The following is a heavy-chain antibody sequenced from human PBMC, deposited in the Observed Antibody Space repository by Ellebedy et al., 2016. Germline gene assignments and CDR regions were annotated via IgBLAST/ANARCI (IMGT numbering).Heavy chain of an antibody. Sequence: ASVKVSCKASGYTFTGYYMHWVRQAPGQGLEWMGWMNPNSGNTGYAQKFQGRVTMTRNTSISTAYMELSSLTSEDTAVYYCARRQFYMSDYWGQGTLVTVSS. J-gene: IGHJ4*02. CDR1: GYTFTGYY. CDR3: ARRQFYMSDY. V-gene: IGHV1-8*02. CDR2: MNPNSGNT. D-gene: IGHD5-24*01.